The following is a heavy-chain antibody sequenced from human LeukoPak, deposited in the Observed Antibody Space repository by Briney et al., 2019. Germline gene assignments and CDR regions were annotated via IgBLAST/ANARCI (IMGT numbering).Heavy chain of an antibody. D-gene: IGHD6-19*01. CDR2: ISWDGGST. CDR3: AKERDNSSGYLDY. J-gene: IGHJ4*02. CDR1: GFTFDDYT. Sequence: GGSLRLSCAASGFTFDDYTMHWVRQAPGKGLEWVSLISWDGGSTYYADSVKGRFTISRDNSKNSLYLQMNSLRTEDTALYYCAKERDNSSGYLDYWGQGTLVTVSS. V-gene: IGHV3-43*01.